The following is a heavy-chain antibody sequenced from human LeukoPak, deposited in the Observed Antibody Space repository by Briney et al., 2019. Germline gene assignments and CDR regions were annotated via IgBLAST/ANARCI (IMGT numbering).Heavy chain of an antibody. Sequence: EASVKVCCNASGYRFTLYAMNWVRLAPGPGLEWVGWFNTNTGSPTYAQGFTGRVVFSLDTSDSTAYLQISSLKAEDTAVYYCAREVRSFDYWGQGTRVTVSA. V-gene: IGHV7-4-1*02. D-gene: IGHD4-11*01. J-gene: IGHJ4*02. CDR3: AREVRSFDY. CDR2: FNTNTGSP. CDR1: GYRFTLYA.